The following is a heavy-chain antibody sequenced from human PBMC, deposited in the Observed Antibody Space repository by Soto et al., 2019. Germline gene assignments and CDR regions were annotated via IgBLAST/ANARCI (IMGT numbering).Heavy chain of an antibody. CDR1: GGTFSSYS. V-gene: IGHV1-69*06. CDR2: IIPIFGTA. CDR3: ARGYRAAATSYYYGMDV. D-gene: IGHD5-12*01. Sequence: SVNVSCKSSGGTFSSYSISWVRQAPGQGLECMGGIIPIFGTANYAQKFQGRVTITADKSTSTAYMELSSLRSEDTAVYYCARGYRAAATSYYYGMDVSGQGTTVTVPS. J-gene: IGHJ6*02.